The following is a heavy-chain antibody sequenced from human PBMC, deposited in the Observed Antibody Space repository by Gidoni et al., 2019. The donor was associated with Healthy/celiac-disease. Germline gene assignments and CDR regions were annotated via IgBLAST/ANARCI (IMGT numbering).Heavy chain of an antibody. J-gene: IGHJ3*02. V-gene: IGHV3-43D*04. CDR1: GFTFDDYA. Sequence: EVQLVESGGVVVQPGGSLRLSCAASGFTFDDYAMHWVRHAPGKGLEWVSLISWDGGSTYYADSVKGRFTISRDNSKNSLYLQMNSLRAEDTALYYCAKAGAHYYGSGSYAFDIWGQGTMVTVSS. CDR2: ISWDGGST. CDR3: AKAGAHYYGSGSYAFDI. D-gene: IGHD3-10*01.